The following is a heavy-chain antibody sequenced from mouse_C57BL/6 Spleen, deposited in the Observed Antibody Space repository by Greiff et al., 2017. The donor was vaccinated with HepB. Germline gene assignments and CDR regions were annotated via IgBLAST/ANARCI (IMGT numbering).Heavy chain of an antibody. CDR3: SRPKMPITTVVNWYFDV. CDR1: GYTFTDYY. Sequence: EVQLQQSGPELVKPGASVKISCKASGYTFTDYYMNWVKQSHGKSLEWIGDINPNNGGTSYNQKFKGKATLTVDKSSSTAYMELRSLTSEDSAVYYCSRPKMPITTVVNWYFDVWGTGTTVTVSS. CDR2: INPNNGGT. J-gene: IGHJ1*03. V-gene: IGHV1-26*01. D-gene: IGHD1-1*01.